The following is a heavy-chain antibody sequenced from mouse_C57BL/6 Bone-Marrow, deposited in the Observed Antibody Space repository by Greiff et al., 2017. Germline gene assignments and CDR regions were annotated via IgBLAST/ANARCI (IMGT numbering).Heavy chain of an antibody. CDR1: GYTFTSYW. D-gene: IGHD3-2*02. Sequence: QVQLQQPGAELVKPGASVKLSCKASGYTFTSYWMHWVKQRPGQGLEWIGMIHPNSGSTNYNEKFKSKATLTVEKSSSTAYMQLSSLTSEDSAVYYCARRLRLREYWGQGTTLTVSS. V-gene: IGHV1-64*01. J-gene: IGHJ2*01. CDR2: IHPNSGST. CDR3: ARRLRLREY.